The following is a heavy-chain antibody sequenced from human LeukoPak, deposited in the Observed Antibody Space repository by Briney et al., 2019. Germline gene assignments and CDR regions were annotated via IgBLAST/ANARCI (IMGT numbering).Heavy chain of an antibody. D-gene: IGHD4-17*01. V-gene: IGHV3-7*02. J-gene: IGHJ4*02. Sequence: PGGSLRLLQAASGFTFSSYWASWVRQAPGKGLEWVANIKQDGSEKYYVDSVKGRFIISRDNVKNSLYLQMNSLRAEDTAVYFCASIDHGDSYWGPEPLVTVSS. CDR3: ASIDHGDSY. CDR2: IKQDGSEK. CDR1: GFTFSSYW.